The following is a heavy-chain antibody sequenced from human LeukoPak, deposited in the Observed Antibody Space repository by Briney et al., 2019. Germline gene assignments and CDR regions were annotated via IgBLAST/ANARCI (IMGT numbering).Heavy chain of an antibody. J-gene: IGHJ4*02. CDR2: INHSGST. V-gene: IGHV4-34*01. Sequence: SETLSLTCAVYGGSFSGYYWSWIRQPPGKGLEWIGEINHSGSTNYNPSLKSRVTISVDTSKNQFSLKLSSVTAADTAVYYCARGTESIGSSWYGYWGQGTPVTVSS. CDR1: GGSFSGYY. CDR3: ARGTESIGSSWYGY. D-gene: IGHD6-13*01.